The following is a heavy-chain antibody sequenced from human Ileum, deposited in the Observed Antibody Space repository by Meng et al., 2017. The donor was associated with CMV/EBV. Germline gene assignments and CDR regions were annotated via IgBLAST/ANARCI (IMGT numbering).Heavy chain of an antibody. D-gene: IGHD1-26*01. CDR1: SGSFSDFF. Sequence: VQLHQWGAGLLKPSETLSLTCAVYSGSFSDFFWGWIRQPPGKGLEWIGESSHSGNTKYNPSLKSRVTISVDASKNHFSLNMRSVTAADTAVYYCARGRDFWWEMDYTGQGTLVTVSS. V-gene: IGHV4-34*01. CDR3: ARGRDFWWEMDY. J-gene: IGHJ4*02. CDR2: SSHSGNT.